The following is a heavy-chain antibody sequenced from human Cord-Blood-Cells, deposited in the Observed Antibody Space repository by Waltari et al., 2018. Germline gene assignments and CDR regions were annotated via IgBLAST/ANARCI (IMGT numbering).Heavy chain of an antibody. CDR3: ARSRAEGLNFDY. CDR2: IKQDGSEK. CDR1: GFTLSSYG. J-gene: IGHJ4*02. V-gene: IGHV3-7*05. Sequence: EVQLVESGGGLVQPGGSLRLSCAASGFTLSSYGMRWVRQAPGKGLEWVANIKQDGSEKYYVDSVKGRFTISRDNAKNSLYLQMNSLRAEDTAVYYCARSRAEGLNFDYWGQGTLVTVSS.